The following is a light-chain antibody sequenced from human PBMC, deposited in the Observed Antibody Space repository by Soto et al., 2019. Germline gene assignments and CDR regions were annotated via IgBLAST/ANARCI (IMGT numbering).Light chain of an antibody. J-gene: IGKJ1*01. CDR3: QQYTVWPWT. Sequence: EIVLTQSPGTLSLSPGDRATLSCRASQSVSSSYLAWHQHKPGQAPRLLIYGSFNRATGIPARFSGSGSGVDFTLTISSLQSEDSAVYYCQQYTVWPWTVGQGTKVDI. V-gene: IGKV3-20*01. CDR2: GSF. CDR1: QSVSSSY.